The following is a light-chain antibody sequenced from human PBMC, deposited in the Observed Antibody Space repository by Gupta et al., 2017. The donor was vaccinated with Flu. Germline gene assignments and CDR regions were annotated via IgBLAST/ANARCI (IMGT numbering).Light chain of an antibody. CDR1: SSDVGGYNY. CDR2: GVS. V-gene: IGLV2-14*01. J-gene: IGLJ2*01. CDR3: SSDTSSNTLV. Sequence: QSALTQPASVSGSPGQSITISCTGTSSDVGGYNYVSWYQQHPGNAPKLIISGVSNRPSGVSNRFSGSKSGNTASLTISGLQAEDEADYYCSSDTSSNTLVFGGGTKLTVL.